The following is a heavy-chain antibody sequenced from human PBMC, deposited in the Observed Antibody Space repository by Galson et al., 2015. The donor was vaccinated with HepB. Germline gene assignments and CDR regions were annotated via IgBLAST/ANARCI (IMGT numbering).Heavy chain of an antibody. D-gene: IGHD4-17*01. J-gene: IGHJ4*02. CDR2: TSYDGSKK. Sequence: SLRLSCAASGFDFTSCGMHWVRQAPGKGLEWLTVTSYDGSKKFYADSVKDRFTISRDNSKKTLFLEMNSLRPADTAVYFRARDSAYFSGDYIGVYHFDLWGPGTLVTVSS. CDR3: ARDSAYFSGDYIGVYHFDL. V-gene: IGHV3-30*03. CDR1: GFDFTSCG.